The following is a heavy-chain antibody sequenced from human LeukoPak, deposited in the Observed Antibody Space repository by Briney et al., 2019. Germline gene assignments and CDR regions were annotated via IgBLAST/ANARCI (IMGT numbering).Heavy chain of an antibody. D-gene: IGHD3-3*01. CDR3: ATLGSNYDFWSGYDAFDI. V-gene: IGHV1-2*02. CDR1: GYTFTGYY. Sequence: ASVKVSCKASGYTFTGYYMHWVRQAPGQGLEWMGWINPNSGGTNYAQKFQGRVTMTRDTSISTAYMELSRLRSDDTAVYYCATLGSNYDFWSGYDAFDIWGQGTMVTVSS. CDR2: INPNSGGT. J-gene: IGHJ3*02.